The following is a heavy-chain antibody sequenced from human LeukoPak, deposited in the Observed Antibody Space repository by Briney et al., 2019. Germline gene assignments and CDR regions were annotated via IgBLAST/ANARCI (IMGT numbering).Heavy chain of an antibody. CDR2: ISGSGGST. CDR1: GFTFSSYA. CDR3: AKDQSPMTMVANFDY. D-gene: IGHD4/OR15-4a*01. J-gene: IGHJ4*02. Sequence: SGGSLRLSCAASGFTFSSYAMSWVRQAPGKGLEWVLAISGSGGSTYYADSVKGRFTISRDNSKNTLYLQMNSLRAEDTAVYYCAKDQSPMTMVANFDYWGQGTLVTVSS. V-gene: IGHV3-23*01.